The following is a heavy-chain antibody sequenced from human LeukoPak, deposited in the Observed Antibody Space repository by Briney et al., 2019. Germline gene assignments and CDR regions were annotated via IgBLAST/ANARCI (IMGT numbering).Heavy chain of an antibody. CDR2: INHSGST. CDR3: ASIAAAGTAAVLIDY. Sequence: SETLSLTCAVYGGSFSGYYWSWIRQPPGKGLEWIGEINHSGSTNYNPSLKSRVTISVDTSKNQFSLKLSSVTAADTAVYYCASIAAAGTAAVLIDYWGQGTLVTVSS. CDR1: GGSFSGYY. J-gene: IGHJ4*02. V-gene: IGHV4-34*01. D-gene: IGHD6-13*01.